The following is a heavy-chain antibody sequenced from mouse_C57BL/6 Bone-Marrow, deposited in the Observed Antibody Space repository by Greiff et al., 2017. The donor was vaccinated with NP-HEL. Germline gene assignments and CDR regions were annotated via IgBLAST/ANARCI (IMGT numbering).Heavy chain of an antibody. D-gene: IGHD2-5*01. V-gene: IGHV5-15*01. CDR2: ISNLAYSI. CDR1: GFTFSDYG. Sequence: EVMLVESGGGLVQPGGSLKLSCAASGFTFSDYGMAWVRQAPRKGPEWVAFISNLAYSIYYADTVTGRFTISRGNAKNTLYLEMSSLRSEDTAMYYCARHGIVTKEFAYWGQGTLVTVSA. CDR3: ARHGIVTKEFAY. J-gene: IGHJ3*01.